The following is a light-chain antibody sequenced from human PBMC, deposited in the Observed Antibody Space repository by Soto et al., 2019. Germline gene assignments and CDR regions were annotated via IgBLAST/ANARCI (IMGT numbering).Light chain of an antibody. CDR2: QEY. CDR1: QAITNN. Sequence: DIQLPQSPFFLSASVVYIFTITCLASQAITNNLAWYQQKPGKPNNIIIYQEYTLQSGVKSRFSGSKSGTQFTLTIESMQPEDFATYYCKKVKSYHRNLGGGHKV. CDR3: KKVKSYHRN. J-gene: IGKJ4*01. V-gene: IGKV1-9*01.